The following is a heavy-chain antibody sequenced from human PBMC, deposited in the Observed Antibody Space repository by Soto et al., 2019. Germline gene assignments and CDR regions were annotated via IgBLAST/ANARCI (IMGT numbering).Heavy chain of an antibody. J-gene: IGHJ6*02. CDR2: ISYDGSNK. V-gene: IGHV3-30*18. Sequence: QVQLVESGGGVVQPGRSLRLSCAASGFTFSSYGMHWVRQAPGKGLEWVAVISYDGSNKYYADSVKGRFTISRDNSKNTLYLQMNSLRAEDTAVYYCAKDPRPPPYCSSTSCSPTDYYYYGMDVWGQGTTVTVSS. CDR3: AKDPRPPPYCSSTSCSPTDYYYYGMDV. CDR1: GFTFSSYG. D-gene: IGHD2-2*01.